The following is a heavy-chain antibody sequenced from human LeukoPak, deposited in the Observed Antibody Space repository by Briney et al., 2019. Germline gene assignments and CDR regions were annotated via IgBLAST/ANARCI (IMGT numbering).Heavy chain of an antibody. D-gene: IGHD3-22*01. CDR3: AREVDRITMIVVVSQGAAFDI. Sequence: ASVKVSCKASGYTFTGYYMHWVRQAPGQGLEWMGWINPNSGGTNYAQKFQGRATMTRDTSISTAYMELSRLRSDDTAVYYCAREVDRITMIVVVSQGAAFDIWGQGTMVTVSS. CDR1: GYTFTGYY. J-gene: IGHJ3*02. CDR2: INPNSGGT. V-gene: IGHV1-2*02.